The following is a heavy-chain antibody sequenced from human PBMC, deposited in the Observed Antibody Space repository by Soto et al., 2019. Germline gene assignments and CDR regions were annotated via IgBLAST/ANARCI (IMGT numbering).Heavy chain of an antibody. CDR1: GFTFSAFE. J-gene: IGHJ6*02. D-gene: IGHD1-1*01. CDR2: IYNSGSTM. Sequence: EVQLVESGGGLVQPGGSLRLSCAASGFTFSAFEMNWVRQAPGKGLEWLSYIYNSGSTMTYADSVKGRFAISRDNAKNPLYLEMYSLRAEDTAVYYCARESGGTGLDVWSQGTTVTVSS. CDR3: ARESGGTGLDV. V-gene: IGHV3-48*03.